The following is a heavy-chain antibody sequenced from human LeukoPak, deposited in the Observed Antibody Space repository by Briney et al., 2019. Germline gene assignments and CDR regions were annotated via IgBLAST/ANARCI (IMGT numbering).Heavy chain of an antibody. CDR2: IYHSGTT. CDR1: GYSISSGYY. CDR3: ARDGPYDTSGYYYFDY. Sequence: SETLSLTCTVSGYSISSGYYWGWIRQPPGKGLEWIGSIYHSGTTYYNPSLKSRVTISLDTSKNQFSLKLTSVTAADTAVYYCARDGPYDTSGYYYFDYWGQGTLVTVSS. V-gene: IGHV4-38-2*02. D-gene: IGHD3-22*01. J-gene: IGHJ4*02.